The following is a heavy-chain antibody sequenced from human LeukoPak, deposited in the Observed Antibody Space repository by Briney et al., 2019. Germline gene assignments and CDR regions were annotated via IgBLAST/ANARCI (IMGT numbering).Heavy chain of an antibody. CDR1: GGSISSSSYY. V-gene: IGHV4-39*07. J-gene: IGHJ4*02. Sequence: PSETLSLTCAVSGGSISSSSYYWGWIRQPPGKGLEWIGSIYYSGSTYYNPSLKSRVTISVDTPKNQFSLKLSSVTAADTAVYYCARALRHYGSGSTYYFDYWGQGTLVTVSS. CDR3: ARALRHYGSGSTYYFDY. D-gene: IGHD3-10*01. CDR2: IYYSGST.